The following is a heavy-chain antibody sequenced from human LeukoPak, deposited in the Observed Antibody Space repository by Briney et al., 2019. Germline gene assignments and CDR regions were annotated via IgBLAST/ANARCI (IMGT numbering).Heavy chain of an antibody. CDR1: GFTFSSYG. V-gene: IGHV3-30*03. CDR3: ARAWHNDYDLNY. CDR2: ISYDGSNK. Sequence: GGSLRLSCAASGFTFSSYGMHWVRQAPGKGLEWVAVISYDGSNKYYADSVKGRFTISRDNSKNTLYLQMNSLRAEDTAVYYCARAWHNDYDLNYWGQGTMVTVTS. J-gene: IGHJ4*02. D-gene: IGHD5-12*01.